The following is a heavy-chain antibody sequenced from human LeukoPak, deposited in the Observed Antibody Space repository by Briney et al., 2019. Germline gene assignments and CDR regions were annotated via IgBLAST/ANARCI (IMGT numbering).Heavy chain of an antibody. D-gene: IGHD2-2*01. J-gene: IGHJ6*02. CDR2: IYSGGST. CDR1: GFTFTSYA. CDR3: ASPRPYCSSTSCYYYYGMDV. V-gene: IGHV3-66*01. Sequence: PGGSLRLSCAASGFTFTSYAMSWIRQAPGKGLEWVSVIYSGGSTYYADSVKGRFTISRDNSKNTLYLQMNSLRAEDTAVYYCASPRPYCSSTSCYYYYGMDVWGQGTTVTVSS.